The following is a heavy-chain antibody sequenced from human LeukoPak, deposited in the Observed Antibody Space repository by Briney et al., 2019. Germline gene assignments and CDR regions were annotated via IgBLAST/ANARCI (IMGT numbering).Heavy chain of an antibody. Sequence: GASVKVSCKASGYTFTSYGISWVRQAPGQGLEWMGWISAYNGNTNYAQKLQGRVTMTTDTSTSTAYMELRSLRSDDTAVYYCARGAKDSSGYHYEFGYFDLWGRGTLVTVSS. D-gene: IGHD3-22*01. CDR3: ARGAKDSSGYHYEFGYFDL. V-gene: IGHV1-18*01. CDR2: ISAYNGNT. J-gene: IGHJ2*01. CDR1: GYTFTSYG.